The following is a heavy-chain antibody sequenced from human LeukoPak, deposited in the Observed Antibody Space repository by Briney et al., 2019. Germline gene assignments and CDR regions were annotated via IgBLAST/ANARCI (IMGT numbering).Heavy chain of an antibody. CDR2: INPNSGGT. J-gene: IGHJ4*02. Sequence: ASVTVSCKASGYTFTGYYMHWVRQAPGQGLEWMGWINPNSGGTNYAQKFQGRVTMTRDTSISTAYMELSRLRSDDTAVYYCARDYYDSSGYPSFDYWGQGTLVTVSS. CDR1: GYTFTGYY. CDR3: ARDYYDSSGYPSFDY. V-gene: IGHV1-2*02. D-gene: IGHD3-22*01.